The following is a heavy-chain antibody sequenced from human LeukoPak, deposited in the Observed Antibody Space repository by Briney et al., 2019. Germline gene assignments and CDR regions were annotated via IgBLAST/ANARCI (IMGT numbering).Heavy chain of an antibody. D-gene: IGHD3-16*01. V-gene: IGHV3-48*01. CDR1: GFTFSSYS. CDR3: ARDGTYDYVWGSPDY. Sequence: GGSLRLSCAASGFTFSSYSMNWVRQAPGKGLEWVSYISSSSSTIYYADSVKGRFTISRDNAKSSLYLQMNSLRAEDTAVYYCARDGTYDYVWGSPDYWGQGTLVTVSS. CDR2: ISSSSSTI. J-gene: IGHJ4*02.